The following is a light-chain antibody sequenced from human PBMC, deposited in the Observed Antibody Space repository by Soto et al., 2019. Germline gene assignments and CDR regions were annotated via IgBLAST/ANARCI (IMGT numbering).Light chain of an antibody. CDR2: DAS. CDR3: QQRSNWPGT. Sequence: EIVLTQSAATLSLSPGERATLSCRASQSVRSSLAWYQQQPGQAPRLLIYDASNRATGIPARFSGSGSGTDFTLTISSLEPKDFAVYYCQQRSNWPGTFGQGTKVDIK. J-gene: IGKJ1*01. V-gene: IGKV3-11*01. CDR1: QSVRSS.